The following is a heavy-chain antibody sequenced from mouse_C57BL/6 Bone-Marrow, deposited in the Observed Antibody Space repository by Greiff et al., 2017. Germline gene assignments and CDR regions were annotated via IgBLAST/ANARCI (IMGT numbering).Heavy chain of an antibody. Sequence: QVQLQPPGAELVKPGASVKMSCKASGYTFTSYWINWVKQRPGQGLEWIGEIYPGSGSTNYNEKFKSKAKQTVDTSSSTAYMQLSSLTSEDSAVYYCARPYYSNYWYFDVWGTGTTVTVSS. V-gene: IGHV1-55*01. CDR1: GYTFTSYW. CDR3: ARPYYSNYWYFDV. D-gene: IGHD2-5*01. J-gene: IGHJ1*03. CDR2: IYPGSGST.